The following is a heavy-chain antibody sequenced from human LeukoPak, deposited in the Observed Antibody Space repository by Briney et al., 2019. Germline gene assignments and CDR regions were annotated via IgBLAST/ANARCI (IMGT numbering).Heavy chain of an antibody. CDR1: GFTFSSYA. CDR2: ISYDGSNK. CDR3: ARGRVQLGGYYYMDV. V-gene: IGHV3-30*01. Sequence: GGSLRLSCAASGFTFSSYAMHWVRQAPGKGLEWVAVISYDGSNKYYADSVKGRFTISRDNSKNTLYLQMNSLRAEDTAVYYCARGRVQLGGYYYMDVWGKGTRSPSP. J-gene: IGHJ6*03. D-gene: IGHD3-16*01.